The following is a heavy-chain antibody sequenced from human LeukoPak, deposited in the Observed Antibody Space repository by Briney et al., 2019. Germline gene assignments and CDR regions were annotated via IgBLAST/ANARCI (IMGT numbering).Heavy chain of an antibody. CDR2: INHSGST. J-gene: IGHJ4*02. V-gene: IGHV4-34*01. Sequence: NTSETLSLTCAVYGGSFSVYYWSWIRHPPGKGLEWIVEINHSGSTNYNPSLKTGATTSVDTSKNQFSLKLSSVTAADTAVYYCARLQRPKTYYYDSSGYYYFDYWGQGTLVTVSS. CDR3: ARLQRPKTYYYDSSGYYYFDY. CDR1: GGSFSVYY. D-gene: IGHD3-22*01.